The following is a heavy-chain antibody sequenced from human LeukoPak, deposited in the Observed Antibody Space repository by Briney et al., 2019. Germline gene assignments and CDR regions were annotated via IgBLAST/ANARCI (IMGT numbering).Heavy chain of an antibody. CDR2: IYHSGST. D-gene: IGHD6-13*01. V-gene: IGHV4-38-2*02. Sequence: SETLSVTCAVSGYSISSGYYWGWIRQPPGKGLEWIGSIYHSGSTYYNPSLKSRVTISVDTSKNQFSLKLSSVTAADTAVYYCARDQRSIAAAGDYWGQGTLVTVSS. J-gene: IGHJ4*02. CDR3: ARDQRSIAAAGDY. CDR1: GYSISSGYY.